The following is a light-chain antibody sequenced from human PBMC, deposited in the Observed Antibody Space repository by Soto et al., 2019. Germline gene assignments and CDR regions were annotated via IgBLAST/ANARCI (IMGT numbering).Light chain of an antibody. CDR1: QSVSSY. Sequence: PGERATLSCRASQSVSSYLAWYQQRPGQAPRLLIYDASNRATGIPARFSGSGSGTDFTLTISSLEPEDFAIYYCQQRSNWPQVTVGGGTKVDIK. J-gene: IGKJ4*01. CDR2: DAS. V-gene: IGKV3-11*01. CDR3: QQRSNWPQVT.